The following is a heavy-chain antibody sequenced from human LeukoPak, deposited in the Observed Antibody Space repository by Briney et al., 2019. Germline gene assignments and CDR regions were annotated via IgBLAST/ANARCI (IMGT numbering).Heavy chain of an antibody. CDR3: ARGDGLDV. D-gene: IGHD3-16*01. CDR2: INHNGNVN. J-gene: IGHJ6*02. V-gene: IGHV3-7*03. CDR1: GFTFSSYW. Sequence: GGSLRLSCAASGFTFSSYWMNWARQAPGKGLEWVASINHNGNVNYYVDSVKGRFTISRDNAKNSLYLQMSDLRAEDTAVYFCARGDGLDVWGQGATVTVSS.